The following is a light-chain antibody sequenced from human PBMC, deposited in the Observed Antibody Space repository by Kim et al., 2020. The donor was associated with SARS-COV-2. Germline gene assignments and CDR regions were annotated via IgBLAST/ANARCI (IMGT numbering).Light chain of an antibody. CDR3: QVWESISDVFV. Sequence: SSELTQSPSVSVAPGETARITCGGNNIGGKSVHWYQQRPGQAPVLVIYYDSDRPSGIPERFSGSNSGDTATLTISRVEAGDEADYYCQVWESISDVFVFGTGTQLTVL. J-gene: IGLJ1*01. CDR2: YDS. V-gene: IGLV3-21*01. CDR1: NIGGKS.